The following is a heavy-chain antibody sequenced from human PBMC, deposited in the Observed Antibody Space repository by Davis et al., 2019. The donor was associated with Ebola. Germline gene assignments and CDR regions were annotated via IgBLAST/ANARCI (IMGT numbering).Heavy chain of an antibody. V-gene: IGHV3-33*01. J-gene: IGHJ6*02. CDR3: ARGSRNLDV. CDR1: GFTFSSYG. CDR2: IWYDGSFK. Sequence: SLKISCAASGFTFSSYGMHLVRQAPGKGLEWVAVIWYDGSFKYYADSVKGRFTISRDKATDSLYLQMNSLIAEDTAVYYCARGSRNLDVWGQGTTVTVSS.